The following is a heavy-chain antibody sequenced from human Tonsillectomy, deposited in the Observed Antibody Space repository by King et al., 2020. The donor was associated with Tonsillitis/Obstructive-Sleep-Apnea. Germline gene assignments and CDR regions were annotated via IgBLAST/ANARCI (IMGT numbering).Heavy chain of an antibody. CDR2: IIPIFGTA. CDR1: GGTFSSYA. V-gene: IGHV1-69*12. J-gene: IGHJ6*03. D-gene: IGHD2-15*01. CDR3: ARYQLVVVVVAATYHYYYYMAV. Sequence: QLVQSGAEVKKPGSSVKVSCKASGGTFSSYAISWVRQAPGQGLEWMGGIIPIFGTANYAQKFQGRVTITADESTSTAYMEVSILRSEDTAVYYCARYQLVVVVVAATYHYYYYMAVWGQGTTVTVSS.